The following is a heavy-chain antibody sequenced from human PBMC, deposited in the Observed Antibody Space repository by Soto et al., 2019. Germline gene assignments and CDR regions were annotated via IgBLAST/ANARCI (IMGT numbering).Heavy chain of an antibody. CDR1: GYSFTSYW. V-gene: IGHV5-51*01. J-gene: IGHJ6*02. CDR3: ARHVGYSSSPTYYYYYGMDV. D-gene: IGHD6-6*01. CDR2: IYPGDSDT. Sequence: PGESLKISCKGSGYSFTSYWIGWVRQMPGKGLEWMGIIYPGDSDTRYSPSFQGQVTISADKSISTAYLQWSSLKASDTAMYYFARHVGYSSSPTYYYYYGMDVWGQGTTVTVSS.